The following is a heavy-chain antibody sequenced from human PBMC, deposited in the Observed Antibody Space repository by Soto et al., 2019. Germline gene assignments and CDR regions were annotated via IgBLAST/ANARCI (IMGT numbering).Heavy chain of an antibody. CDR1: GFTFSTYA. CDR3: AKESPRRTSAYFFDY. CDR2: VSASGLNT. Sequence: EVELLESGGKLVQPGGSLTLSFAASGFTFSTYAMAWVRQAPGKGLEWVSGVSASGLNTDYADPVKGRFYISRDNCKNTVSVHVISLRAGDTALYYCAKESPRRTSAYFFDYWGQGTPVTVSS. V-gene: IGHV3-23*01. J-gene: IGHJ4*02.